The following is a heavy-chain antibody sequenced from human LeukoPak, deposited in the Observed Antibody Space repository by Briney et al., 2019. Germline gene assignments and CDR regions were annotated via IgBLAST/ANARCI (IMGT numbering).Heavy chain of an antibody. CDR1: GVTFNNYA. CDR3: AKDRWGSSRLQPSDY. Sequence: GGSLRLSCAASGVTFNNYAMSWVRQAPGKGLEWVSSISATSASGGSTDYADSVKGRFTISRDDSKNTLYLQMNSLRAEDTAVYWCAKDRWGSSRLQPSDYWGRGTLVAVSS. V-gene: IGHV3-23*01. D-gene: IGHD3-16*01. CDR2: ISATSASGGST. J-gene: IGHJ4*02.